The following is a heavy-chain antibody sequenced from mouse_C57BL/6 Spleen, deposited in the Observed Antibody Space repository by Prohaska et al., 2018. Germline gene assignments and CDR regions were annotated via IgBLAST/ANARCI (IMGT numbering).Heavy chain of an antibody. J-gene: IGHJ3*01. CDR3: AREGEGFAY. V-gene: IGHV1-55*01. CDR1: GYTFTSYW. CDR2: IYPGSGST. Sequence: SCKASGYTFTSYWITWVKQRPGQGLEWTGDIYPGSGSTNYNEKFKSKATLTVDTSSSTAYMQLSSLTSEDSAVYYCAREGEGFAYWGQGTLVTVSA.